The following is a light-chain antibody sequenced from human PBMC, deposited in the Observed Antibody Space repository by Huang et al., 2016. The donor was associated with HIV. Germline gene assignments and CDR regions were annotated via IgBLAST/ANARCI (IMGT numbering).Light chain of an antibody. V-gene: IGKV3-15*01. Sequence: EIVMTQSPATLSVSPGETATLSCGASQSVSRPLAWYQQKPGQAPRLLIYGASTRATGGPARFSGSGAGTEFTLTISSLQSEDFAVYYCQHYYSWPLTFGGGTKVEIK. J-gene: IGKJ4*01. CDR1: QSVSRP. CDR2: GAS. CDR3: QHYYSWPLT.